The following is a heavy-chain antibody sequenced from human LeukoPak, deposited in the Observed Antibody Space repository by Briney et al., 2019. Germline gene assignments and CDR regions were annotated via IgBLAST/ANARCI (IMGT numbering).Heavy chain of an antibody. Sequence: PSETLSLTCTVSGGSISSYYWSWIRQPPGKGLEWIGYIYYSRSTNYNPSLKSRVTISVDTSKNQFSLKLSSVTAADTAVYYCARGQYYDFWSGYLPWFDPWGQGTLVTVSS. J-gene: IGHJ5*02. CDR1: GGSISSYY. CDR2: IYYSRST. V-gene: IGHV4-59*08. CDR3: ARGQYYDFWSGYLPWFDP. D-gene: IGHD3-3*01.